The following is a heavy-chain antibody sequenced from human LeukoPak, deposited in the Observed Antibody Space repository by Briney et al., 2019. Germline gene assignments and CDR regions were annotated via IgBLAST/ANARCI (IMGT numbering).Heavy chain of an antibody. CDR3: AKVVTPYYYDSSGLDAFDI. J-gene: IGHJ3*02. D-gene: IGHD3-22*01. Sequence: GGSLRLSCAASGFTFSSYAMSWVRQAPGKGLEWVSAISGSGGSTYYADSVKGRFTISRDNSKNTLYLQMNSLRAEDTAVYYCAKVVTPYYYDSSGLDAFDIWSQGTMVTVSS. CDR2: ISGSGGST. V-gene: IGHV3-23*01. CDR1: GFTFSSYA.